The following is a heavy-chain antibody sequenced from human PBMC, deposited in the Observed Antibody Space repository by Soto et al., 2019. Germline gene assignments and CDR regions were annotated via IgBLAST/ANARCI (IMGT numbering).Heavy chain of an antibody. CDR2: IYWDDDK. J-gene: IGHJ5*02. V-gene: IGHV2-5*02. Sequence: SGPTLLNPTQTLTLTCTSPGSPLSTSEEGVGWIRQPPGKALQWLALIYWDDDKRYSPSLKSRLTITKDTSKNQVVLTMTNMDPVDTATYYCANAQGIAVTTNWFDPWGQGILVTVSS. D-gene: IGHD6-19*01. CDR1: GSPLSTSEEG. CDR3: ANAQGIAVTTNWFDP.